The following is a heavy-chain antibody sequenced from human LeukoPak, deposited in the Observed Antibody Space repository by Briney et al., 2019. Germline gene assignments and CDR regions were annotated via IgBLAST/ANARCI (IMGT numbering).Heavy chain of an antibody. CDR3: AREITVTSTTYFDY. Sequence: GGSLRLSCAASGYTFSTYAMHWVRQGPGKGLEWVAVISYDGSNKYYADSVKGRFTISRDNSKNTLYLQMSSLSAEDTAVYYCAREITVTSTTYFDYWGQGTLVTVSS. J-gene: IGHJ4*02. D-gene: IGHD4-17*01. CDR2: ISYDGSNK. CDR1: GYTFSTYA. V-gene: IGHV3-30-3*01.